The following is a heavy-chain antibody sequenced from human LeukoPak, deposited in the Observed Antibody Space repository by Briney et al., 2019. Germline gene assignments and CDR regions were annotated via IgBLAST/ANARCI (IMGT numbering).Heavy chain of an antibody. V-gene: IGHV4-31*03. CDR1: GGSISSGGYY. D-gene: IGHD3-22*01. CDR3: SRCGSSGYYTYDY. J-gene: IGHJ4*02. CDR2: IYYSGST. Sequence: TLSLTCTVSGGSISSGGYYWSWIRQHPGKGLEWIGYIYYSGSTYYNPSLKSGVTLSVDTSKNQFSLKLSSVTAADTAVYYCSRCGSSGYYTYDYWGQGTLVTVSS.